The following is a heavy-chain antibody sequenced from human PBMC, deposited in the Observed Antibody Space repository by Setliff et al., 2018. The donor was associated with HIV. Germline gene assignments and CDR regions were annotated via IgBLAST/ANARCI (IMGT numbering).Heavy chain of an antibody. V-gene: IGHV1-69*13. CDR3: SKVSEHRTSSGSFYYYMDV. CDR1: GGTFNINA. Sequence: SVKVSCKASGGTFNINAVTWVRQAPGQDLEWVGAIIPLFGTANYAQKFQGRVTITADDSTSTVYMEVRSLRSADTAVYYCSKVSEHRTSSGSFYYYMDVWGEGTTVTVSS. CDR2: IIPLFGTA. D-gene: IGHD6-6*01. J-gene: IGHJ6*03.